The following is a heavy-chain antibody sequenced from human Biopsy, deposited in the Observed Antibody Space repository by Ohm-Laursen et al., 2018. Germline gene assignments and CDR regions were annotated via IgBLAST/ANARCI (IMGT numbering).Heavy chain of an antibody. CDR2: IIPILGTV. J-gene: IGHJ6*02. CDR3: ASGDIGGIGLDV. D-gene: IGHD3-10*01. V-gene: IGHV1-69*04. Sequence: SSVNVSCKASGDTFTTSAISWVRQVPGHGLGWMGRIIPILGTVDYGPNFQGRVTIRADTSTSFLELTSVRYADTAVYYCASGDIGGIGLDVWGLGTTVTVSS. CDR1: GDTFTTSA.